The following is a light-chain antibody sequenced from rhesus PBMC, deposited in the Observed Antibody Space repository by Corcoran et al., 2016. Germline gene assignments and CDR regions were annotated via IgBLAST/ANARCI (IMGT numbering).Light chain of an antibody. V-gene: IGKV1-22*01. CDR3: LQYSSSPFT. Sequence: DIQMTQSPSSLSASVGDTVTITCRASQSISSWLDWYQQKTGKAPKVLIYKASSLQSGVPSRFSGSGSGTVFTLTISSLQPEDFATYYCLQYSSSPFTFGPGTKLDIK. CDR2: KAS. J-gene: IGKJ3*01. CDR1: QSISSW.